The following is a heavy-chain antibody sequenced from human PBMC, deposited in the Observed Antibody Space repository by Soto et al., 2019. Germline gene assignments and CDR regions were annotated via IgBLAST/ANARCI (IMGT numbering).Heavy chain of an antibody. J-gene: IGHJ5*02. CDR1: GVSITDYH. CDR2: IFSRGTP. D-gene: IGHD4-17*01. Sequence: QVQLQESGPGLVKPSETLSLTCTVSGVSITDYHWSWIRQSPGRGLEWIGYIFSRGTPNYNPSLKSRVTISVDTSRNQFSLNLNSLTAADTAMYFWAKRFGDYVGWFAPWGQGALVIVSS. V-gene: IGHV4-59*01. CDR3: AKRFGDYVGWFAP.